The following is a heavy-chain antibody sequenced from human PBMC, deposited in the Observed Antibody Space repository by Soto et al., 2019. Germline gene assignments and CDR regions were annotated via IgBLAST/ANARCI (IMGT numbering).Heavy chain of an antibody. V-gene: IGHV3-30-3*01. CDR2: ISYDGSNK. Sequence: QVQLVESGGGVVQPGRSLRLSCAASGFTFSSYAMHWVRQAPGKGLEWVAVISYDGSNKYYADSVKGRFTISRDNSKNTLYLQMNSLRAEDTAVYYCARVPRGEYSDDYWGQGTLVTVSS. D-gene: IGHD5-12*01. CDR1: GFTFSSYA. CDR3: ARVPRGEYSDDY. J-gene: IGHJ4*02.